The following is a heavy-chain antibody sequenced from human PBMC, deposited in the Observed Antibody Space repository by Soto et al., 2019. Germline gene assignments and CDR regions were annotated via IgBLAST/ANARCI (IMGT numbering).Heavy chain of an antibody. CDR1: GFTFSSYG. CDR3: ARDPSYYDFWSGYWTHSYYFDY. CDR2: IWYDGSNK. V-gene: IGHV3-33*01. Sequence: QVQLVESGGGVVQPGRSLRLSCAASGFTFSSYGMHWVRQAPGKGLEWVAVIWYDGSNKYYADSVKGRFTISRDNSKNTLYLQMHSLRAEDTAVYYCARDPSYYDFWSGYWTHSYYFDYWGQGTLVTVSS. J-gene: IGHJ4*02. D-gene: IGHD3-3*01.